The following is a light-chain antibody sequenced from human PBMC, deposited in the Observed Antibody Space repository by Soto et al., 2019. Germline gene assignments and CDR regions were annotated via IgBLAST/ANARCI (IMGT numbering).Light chain of an antibody. CDR3: QQHNNWPLT. Sequence: EIVMTQSPATLSVSPGERATLSCRASQSVNNYLAWYQQKPGQAPRLLIYTVSTRATGIPARFSGSGSGTEFTLTISSLQFEDFAVYYCQQHNNWPLTFGGGTTVEIK. CDR2: TVS. V-gene: IGKV3-15*01. J-gene: IGKJ4*01. CDR1: QSVNNY.